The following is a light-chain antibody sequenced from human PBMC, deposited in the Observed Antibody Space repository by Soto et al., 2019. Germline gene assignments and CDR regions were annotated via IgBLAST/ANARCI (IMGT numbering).Light chain of an antibody. CDR3: QQYNDWPLT. Sequence: ERIMTQSPATLSVSPGESATLSCRASQSVSSNLAWYQQKPGQAPRLLIYGVSTRATGIPARFSGTGSGTEFTLTISSLQSEDFALYYCQQYNDWPLTFGQGTKVDIK. J-gene: IGKJ1*01. CDR2: GVS. V-gene: IGKV3-15*01. CDR1: QSVSSN.